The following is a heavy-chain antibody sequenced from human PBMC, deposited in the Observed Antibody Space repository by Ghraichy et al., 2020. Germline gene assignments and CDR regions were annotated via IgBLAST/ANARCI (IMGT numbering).Heavy chain of an antibody. CDR1: GFTFSRFG. D-gene: IGHD3-22*01. V-gene: IGHV3-30*18. CDR3: AKRHDSSGYPAFFDY. Sequence: GGSLRLSCVASGFTFSRFGMHWVRQLPGTGLEWVAVVSYDGGEEYYADSVRGRFTISRDNSKNTVYLQMNSLRAEDTAVYYCAKRHDSSGYPAFFDYWGQGTLVTVSS. CDR2: VSYDGGEE. J-gene: IGHJ4*02.